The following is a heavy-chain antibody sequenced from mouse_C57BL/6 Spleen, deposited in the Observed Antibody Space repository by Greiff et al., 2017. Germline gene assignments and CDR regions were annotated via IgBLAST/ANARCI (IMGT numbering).Heavy chain of an antibody. Sequence: EVQGVESGEGLVKPGGSLKLSCAASGFTFSSYAMSWVRQTPEKRLEWVAYISSGGDYIYYADTVKGRFTFSRDKARNTLYLQMSSLKSEDTAVYYCTITTAVNWYFDVWGTGTTVTVSS. CDR1: GFTFSSYA. CDR2: ISSGGDYI. CDR3: TITTAVNWYFDV. V-gene: IGHV5-9-1*02. J-gene: IGHJ1*03. D-gene: IGHD1-2*01.